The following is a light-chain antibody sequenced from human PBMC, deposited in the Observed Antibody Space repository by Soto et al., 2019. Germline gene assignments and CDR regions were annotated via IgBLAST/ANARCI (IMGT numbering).Light chain of an antibody. CDR2: GAS. J-gene: IGKJ4*01. CDR3: QQYGNSPLT. V-gene: IGKV3-20*01. CDR1: QSVKTF. Sequence: ETLFSQSPPTLPLSPRERATLSCRASQSVKTFLVWYQHRPGQAPRVLIYGASNRATGIPDRFSGSGSGTDFTLTISRLEPEDFAVYFCQQYGNSPLTFGGGTKVDIK.